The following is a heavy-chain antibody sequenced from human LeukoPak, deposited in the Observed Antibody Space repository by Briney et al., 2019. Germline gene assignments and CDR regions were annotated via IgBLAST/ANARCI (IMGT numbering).Heavy chain of an antibody. CDR2: IYYSGST. J-gene: IGHJ4*02. CDR1: GGSISTPGYY. V-gene: IGHV4-61*08. CDR3: ARLGPRHTANPMYYFDY. D-gene: IGHD5-18*01. Sequence: PSETLSLTCTVSGGSISTPGYYWSWIRQPPGKGLEWIGYIYYSGSTNYNPSLKSRVTISLDTSKNQFSLKLSSVTAADTAVYYCARLGPRHTANPMYYFDYWGQGTLVTVSS.